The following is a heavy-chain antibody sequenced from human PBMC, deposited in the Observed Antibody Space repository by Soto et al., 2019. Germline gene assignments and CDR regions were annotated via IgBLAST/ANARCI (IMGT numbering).Heavy chain of an antibody. CDR1: GFTFSTYA. D-gene: IGHD3-10*01. Sequence: GGSLRLSCAASGFTFSTYAISWVRQAPGKGLEWVSAVSGGGENTQYADSVKGRFTISRDNSKNTVFLQMTSLSAEDTAVYFCAKAGACDSGTFCNWFDPWGQGTLVTVSS. J-gene: IGHJ5*02. CDR3: AKAGACDSGTFCNWFDP. V-gene: IGHV3-23*01. CDR2: VSGGGENT.